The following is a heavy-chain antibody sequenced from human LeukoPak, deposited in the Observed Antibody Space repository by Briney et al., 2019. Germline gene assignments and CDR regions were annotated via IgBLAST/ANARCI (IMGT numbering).Heavy chain of an antibody. Sequence: SETLSLTCTVSGGSISSSTFYWGWIRQPPGKGLEWIGSIYYSGSTYYNPSLKSRVTISVDTSKNQFSLKLSSVTAADTAVYYCARVRVLLWFGELSENAFDIWGQGTMVTVSS. CDR2: IYYSGST. CDR1: GGSISSSTFY. J-gene: IGHJ3*02. CDR3: ARVRVLLWFGELSENAFDI. D-gene: IGHD3-10*01. V-gene: IGHV4-39*07.